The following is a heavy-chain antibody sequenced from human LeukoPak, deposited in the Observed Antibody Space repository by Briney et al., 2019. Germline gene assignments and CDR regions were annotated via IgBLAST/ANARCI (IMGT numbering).Heavy chain of an antibody. CDR1: GYTFTSYG. V-gene: IGHV1-18*01. J-gene: IGHJ4*02. Sequence: ASVKVSCTASGYTFTSYGISWVRQAPGQGLEWMGWISAYNGNTNYAQKLQGRVTMTTDTSTSTAYMELRGLRSDDTAVYYCARDKESYYYDSSGYYEPFDYWGQGTLVTVSS. CDR3: ARDKESYYYDSSGYYEPFDY. CDR2: ISAYNGNT. D-gene: IGHD3-22*01.